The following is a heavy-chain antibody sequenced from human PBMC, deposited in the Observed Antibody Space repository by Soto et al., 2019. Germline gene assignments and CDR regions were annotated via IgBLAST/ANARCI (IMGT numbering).Heavy chain of an antibody. J-gene: IGHJ4*02. V-gene: IGHV3-7*01. CDR3: GRDRTLAV. Sequence: EVQLVESGGGLVQPGGSLRLSCVGTGFTFSNHHMTWVRQAPGKGLEWVANINKDGSEKYYVGSVKGRFTISRDNAKNSLSLQMNSLRAEDTGIYYCGRDRTLAVWGQGTLVTVSS. CDR2: INKDGSEK. CDR1: GFTFSNHH.